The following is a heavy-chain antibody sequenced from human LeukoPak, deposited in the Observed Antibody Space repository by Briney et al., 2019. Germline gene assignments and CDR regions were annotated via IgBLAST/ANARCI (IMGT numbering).Heavy chain of an antibody. J-gene: IGHJ4*02. CDR1: GYTFTGYY. Sequence: ASVKVSRKASGYTFTGYYMHWVRQAPGQGLEWMGWINPNSGGTNYAQKFQARVTMTRETSISTAYMELSRLRSDDTAVYYCAREDSTGYSSLDYWGQGTLVTVSS. CDR3: AREDSTGYSSLDY. V-gene: IGHV1-2*02. D-gene: IGHD3-22*01. CDR2: INPNSGGT.